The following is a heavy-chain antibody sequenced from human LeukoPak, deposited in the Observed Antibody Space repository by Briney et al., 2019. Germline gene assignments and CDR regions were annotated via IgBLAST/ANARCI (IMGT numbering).Heavy chain of an antibody. J-gene: IGHJ5*02. D-gene: IGHD3-3*01. CDR3: ARDRRSDFWSGYYAEWFDP. CDR1: GGSISSGGYY. CDR2: IYYSGST. Sequence: SQTLSLTCTVSGGSISSGGYYWSWIRQHPGKGLEWIGYIYYSGSTYYNPSLKSRVTISVDTSKNQFSLKLSSVTAADTAVYYCARDRRSDFWSGYYAEWFDPWGQGTLVTVSS. V-gene: IGHV4-31*03.